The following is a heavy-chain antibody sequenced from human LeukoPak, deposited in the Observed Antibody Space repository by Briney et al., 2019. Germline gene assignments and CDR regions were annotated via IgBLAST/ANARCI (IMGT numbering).Heavy chain of an antibody. CDR2: IDPDSGGT. D-gene: IGHD3-22*01. Sequence: ASVKVCCKASGYTFINYYMHWVRQAPGQGLEWMGRIDPDSGGTSYAQNFQGRVTMTTDTSISTAYMELSRLRSDDTAVYYCAREYYDSSGRKHAFDIWGQGTMVTVSS. CDR1: GYTFINYY. CDR3: AREYYDSSGRKHAFDI. J-gene: IGHJ3*02. V-gene: IGHV1-2*02.